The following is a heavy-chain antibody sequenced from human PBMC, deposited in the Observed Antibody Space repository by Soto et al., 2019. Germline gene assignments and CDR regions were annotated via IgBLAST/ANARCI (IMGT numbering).Heavy chain of an antibody. CDR2: ISGSGGST. J-gene: IGHJ3*02. Sequence: GGSLRLSCAASGFTFSSSAMSGVRRAPGKGLEWVSAISGSGGSTYYADSVKGRFTISRDNSKNTLYLQMNSLRAEDTAVYYCAKDHRPGDAFDIWGQGTMVTVSS. CDR3: AKDHRPGDAFDI. CDR1: GFTFSSSA. V-gene: IGHV3-23*01.